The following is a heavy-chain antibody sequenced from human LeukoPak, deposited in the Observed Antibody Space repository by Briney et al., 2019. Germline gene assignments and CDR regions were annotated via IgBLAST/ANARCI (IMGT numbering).Heavy chain of an antibody. CDR3: ARVSVYSSGKAFDY. D-gene: IGHD6-19*01. CDR1: GFTFSSYT. Sequence: PGGSLRLSCAASGFTFSSYTMNWVRQAPGKGLELVSSISISTTSIYYADSVKGRFTISRDNTKNSLYLQMNSLRAEDTAVYYCARVSVYSSGKAFDYWGQGTLVTVSS. V-gene: IGHV3-21*01. J-gene: IGHJ4*02. CDR2: ISISTTSI.